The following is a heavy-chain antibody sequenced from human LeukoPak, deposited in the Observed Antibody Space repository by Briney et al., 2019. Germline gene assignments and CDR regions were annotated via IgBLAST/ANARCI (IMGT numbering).Heavy chain of an antibody. J-gene: IGHJ6*02. CDR1: GFTFSDYY. D-gene: IGHD5-18*01. CDR3: ARDGYRSAMDV. V-gene: IGHV3-7*01. CDR2: INQGGSEK. Sequence: GGSLRLSCAASGFTFSDYYMSWIRQAPGKGLEWVANINQGGSEKYHVDSVRGRFTISRDNAKSSLYLQMNSLRVDDTAVYYCARDGYRSAMDVCGQGTTVTVSS.